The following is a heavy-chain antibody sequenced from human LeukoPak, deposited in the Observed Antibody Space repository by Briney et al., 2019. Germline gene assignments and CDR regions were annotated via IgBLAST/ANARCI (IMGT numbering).Heavy chain of an antibody. J-gene: IGHJ4*02. D-gene: IGHD5-24*01. Sequence: ASVKVSCKASGYTFTGYYMHWVRQAPGQGLEWMGWINPNSGGTNYAQKFQGRVTMTRDTSISTAYMELSRLRSGDTAVYYCARAVRDGYNFFDYWGQGTLVTVSS. CDR2: INPNSGGT. V-gene: IGHV1-2*02. CDR1: GYTFTGYY. CDR3: ARAVRDGYNFFDY.